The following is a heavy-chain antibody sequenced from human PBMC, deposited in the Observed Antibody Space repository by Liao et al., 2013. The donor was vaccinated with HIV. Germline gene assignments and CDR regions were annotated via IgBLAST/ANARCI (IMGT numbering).Heavy chain of an antibody. CDR2: IYTSGNT. CDR3: ANSLYGSGSYYKGTFDY. CDR1: GGSISGGNYF. D-gene: IGHD3-10*01. Sequence: QVQLQESGPGLVKSSETLSLTCTVSGGSISGGNYFLNWIRQPAGKGLEWLGRIYTSGNTDYNPSLKSRLTISLDTANNQFSLKLRSVTAADTAVYYCANSLYGSGSYYKGTFDYWGQGTLVTVSS. V-gene: IGHV4-61*02. J-gene: IGHJ4*02.